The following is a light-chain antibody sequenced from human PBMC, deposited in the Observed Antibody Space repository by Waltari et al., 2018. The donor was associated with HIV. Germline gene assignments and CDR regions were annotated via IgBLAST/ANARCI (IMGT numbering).Light chain of an antibody. CDR3: QSYDSDLSSWF. V-gene: IGLV1-40*01. Sequence: QSVLTQSPSVSGAPGPRVTISCTGSSSNIGAGYEVLWYQKLPGTAPKLLIYGNRNRPSGVPDRFSASKSGASASLAITGLRAEDEATYYCQSYDSDLSSWFFGGGTKLTVL. CDR1: SSNIGAGYE. J-gene: IGLJ2*01. CDR2: GNR.